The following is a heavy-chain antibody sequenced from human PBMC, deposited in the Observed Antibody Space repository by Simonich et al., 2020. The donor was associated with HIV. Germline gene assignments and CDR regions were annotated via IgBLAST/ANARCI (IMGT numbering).Heavy chain of an antibody. CDR3: ARLIVGATYFDY. J-gene: IGHJ4*02. Sequence: QVQLVQSGAEVKKPGASVKVSCKTSGYTFTSFIISWVRQATGQGLEGMGWISAYNGNTNSAQNLQGRVTMTTDTSTSTAYMELRSLRSDDTAVYYCARLIVGATYFDYWGQGTLVTVSS. V-gene: IGHV1-18*01. CDR1: GYTFTSFI. CDR2: ISAYNGNT. D-gene: IGHD1-26*01.